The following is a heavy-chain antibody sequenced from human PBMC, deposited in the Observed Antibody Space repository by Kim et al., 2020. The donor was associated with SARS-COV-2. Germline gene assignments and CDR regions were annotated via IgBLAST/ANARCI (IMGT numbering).Heavy chain of an antibody. V-gene: IGHV1-18*01. Sequence: ASVKVSCKASGYTFTSYGISWVRQAPGQGLEWMGWISAYTGKTNYAQKFQGRVTMTTDTSTDTAYMELRSLRSDDTAVYHCARGPYYFDSSGYYYFDYWGQGTLVTVSS. J-gene: IGHJ4*02. CDR2: ISAYTGKT. CDR3: ARGPYYFDSSGYYYFDY. CDR1: GYTFTSYG. D-gene: IGHD3-22*01.